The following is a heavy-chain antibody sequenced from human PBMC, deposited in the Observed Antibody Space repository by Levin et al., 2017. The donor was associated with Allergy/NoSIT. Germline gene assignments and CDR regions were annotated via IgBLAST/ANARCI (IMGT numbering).Heavy chain of an antibody. D-gene: IGHD4-23*01. CDR2: INPSGGST. J-gene: IGHJ6*02. V-gene: IGHV1-46*01. CDR3: ARDNLNGGNSIYYYGMDV. Sequence: GASVKVSCKASGYTFTSYYMHWVRQAPGQGLEWMGIINPSGGSTSYAQKFQGRVTMTRDTSTSTVYMELSSLRSEDTAVYYCARDNLNGGNSIYYYGMDVWGQGTTVTVSS. CDR1: GYTFTSYY.